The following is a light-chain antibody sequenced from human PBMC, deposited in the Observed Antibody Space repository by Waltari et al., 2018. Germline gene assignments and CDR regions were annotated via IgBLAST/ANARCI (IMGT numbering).Light chain of an antibody. CDR2: AAS. V-gene: IGKV1-39*01. CDR3: QQRTNWPQT. CDR1: QSISTY. J-gene: IGKJ2*01. Sequence: DIQMTQSPSSLSASVGDRVTITCRASQSISTYLNWYQQKPGKAPKLLIYAASSLQSGVPSRFSGSGSGTDFTLTISSLEPQDFAIYYCQQRTNWPQTFGQGTKLEIK.